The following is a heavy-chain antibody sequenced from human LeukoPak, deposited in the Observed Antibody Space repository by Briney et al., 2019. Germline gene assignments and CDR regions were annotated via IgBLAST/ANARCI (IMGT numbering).Heavy chain of an antibody. V-gene: IGHV4-61*02. Sequence: SQTLSLTCTVSGGSISSGSYYWSWIRQPAGKGLEWIGRIYTSGSTNYNPSLKSRVTISVDTSKNQFSLKLSSVTAADTAVYYCARNGATKAYYYGMDVWGQGTTVTVSS. CDR1: GGSISSGSYY. CDR2: IYTSGST. J-gene: IGHJ6*02. CDR3: ARNGATKAYYYGMDV. D-gene: IGHD1-26*01.